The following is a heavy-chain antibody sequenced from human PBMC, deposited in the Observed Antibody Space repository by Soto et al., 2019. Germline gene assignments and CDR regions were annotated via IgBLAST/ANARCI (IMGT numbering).Heavy chain of an antibody. CDR2: VYSSGTT. V-gene: IGHV4-4*07. D-gene: IGHD5-12*01. J-gene: IGHJ4*02. CDR1: GRSINSNW. Sequence: SGPLSLTCSVYGRSINSNWCSWIRQPAGNALEWIGRVYSSGTTDYNSSLNSRATMSVVTSMNLVSLKLSSVNAADPAEYYCARDFGSAANIEAYGGQGIHVKVSS. CDR3: ARDFGSAANIEAY.